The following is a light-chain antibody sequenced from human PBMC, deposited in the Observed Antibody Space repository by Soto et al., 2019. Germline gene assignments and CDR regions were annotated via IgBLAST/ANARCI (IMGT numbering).Light chain of an antibody. Sequence: AIQMTQSPSSLSASVGDRVTITCRASQGIRNDLVWYQQKPGKAPKFLIYGASNRQSGVPSRFSGSGSGTDFTLTINSLQPEDFATYYCLQDYNFPYTFGQGTKLEIK. CDR2: GAS. CDR3: LQDYNFPYT. J-gene: IGKJ2*01. V-gene: IGKV1-6*01. CDR1: QGIRND.